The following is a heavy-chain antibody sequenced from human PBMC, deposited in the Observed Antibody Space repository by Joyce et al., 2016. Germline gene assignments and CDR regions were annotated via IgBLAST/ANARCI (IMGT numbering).Heavy chain of an antibody. CDR3: TTVTAPSDY. D-gene: IGHD4-17*01. CDR1: KLKFRILW. V-gene: IGHV3-74*01. CDR2: INKDGNAT. Sequence: EAQLVESGGGLVQPGGSLKLSCAASKLKFRILWMHWVRQAPGKGLVWLSLINKDGNATEYADSVKGRFTVSRDYAKNTVYLQMNNLRTDDTAVYYCTTVTAPSDYWGQGTLVTVS. J-gene: IGHJ4*02.